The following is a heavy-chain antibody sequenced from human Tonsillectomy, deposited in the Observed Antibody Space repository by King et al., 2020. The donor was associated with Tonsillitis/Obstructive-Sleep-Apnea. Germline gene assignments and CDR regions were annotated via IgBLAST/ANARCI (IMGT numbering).Heavy chain of an antibody. CDR3: ASDSGTVAGNFDY. D-gene: IGHD6-19*01. Sequence: QLVQSGGGLVKPGGSLRLSCAASGFTFTSYSINWVRQAPGKGLEWVASISSSSSYIYYADSLKGRFTISRDNAKNSLYLQMNSLRAEDTAVYYCASDSGTVAGNFDYWGQGTLVTVSS. J-gene: IGHJ4*02. V-gene: IGHV3-21*01. CDR2: ISSSSSYI. CDR1: GFTFTSYS.